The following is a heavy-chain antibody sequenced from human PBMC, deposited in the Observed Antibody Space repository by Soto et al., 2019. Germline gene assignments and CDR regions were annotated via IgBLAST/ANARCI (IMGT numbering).Heavy chain of an antibody. CDR2: IYNGGRT. J-gene: IGHJ4*02. CDR3: ARGPSGAKVDS. V-gene: IGHV4-30-4*01. CDR1: GGSISTVNYW. D-gene: IGHD3-16*01. Sequence: QVQLQESGPGLVKPSQTLSLTCTVSGGSISTVNYWWSWIRQSPDMGLEWIGHIYNGGRTYNNPSLESRVTLSVDTSHNQLSLTLSAVSAADTAVYYCARGPSGAKVDSWGRGTLVTVSS.